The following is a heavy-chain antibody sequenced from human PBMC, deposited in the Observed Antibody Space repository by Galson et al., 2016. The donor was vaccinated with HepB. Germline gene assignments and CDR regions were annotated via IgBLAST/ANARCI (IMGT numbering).Heavy chain of an antibody. Sequence: SLRLSCAASGFTFSSYEMNWVRQAPGKGLEWISYISRGATTIYYADSVRGRFTVSRDNARNSLYLQMNSLRAEDTAIYYCKRDRSQDWSGSFTGVYFDPWGQGTLVTVSS. J-gene: IGHJ4*02. CDR1: GFTFSSYE. CDR2: ISRGATTI. D-gene: IGHD3-3*01. CDR3: KRDRSQDWSGSFTGVYFDP. V-gene: IGHV3-48*03.